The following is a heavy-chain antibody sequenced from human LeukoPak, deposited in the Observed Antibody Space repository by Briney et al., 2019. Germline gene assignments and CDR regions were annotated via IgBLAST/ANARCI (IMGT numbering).Heavy chain of an antibody. J-gene: IGHJ4*02. CDR1: GLTFTSYA. V-gene: IGHV3-23*01. CDR2: ISGSGDST. CDR3: AKLWTTRTYYFDY. D-gene: IGHD4-17*01. Sequence: GSLRLSCAASGLTFTSYAMTRVRQAPGKGLEWVSTISGSGDSTYYADSVKGRFTISRDNSKNTLYLQMNSLRADDTAVYYCAKLWTTRTYYFDYWGQGILVTVSS.